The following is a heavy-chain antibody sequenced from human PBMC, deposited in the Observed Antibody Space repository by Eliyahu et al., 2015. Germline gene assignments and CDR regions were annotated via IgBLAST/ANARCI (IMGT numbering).Heavy chain of an antibody. D-gene: IGHD3-10*01. CDR1: GFPFXNXX. V-gene: IGHV3-15*01. CDR2: IKSKTDGGTT. Sequence: EVQLVESGGGLVKPGGSLRLSCAASGFPFXNXXRGWVRQAPGKGLEWVGRIKSKTDGGTTDYAAPVKGRFTISRDDSKNTLSLQMNSLKTEDTAVYYCTTGSQWFGEFGFFRDYWGQGTLVTVSS. J-gene: IGHJ4*02. CDR3: TTGSQWFGEFGFFRDY.